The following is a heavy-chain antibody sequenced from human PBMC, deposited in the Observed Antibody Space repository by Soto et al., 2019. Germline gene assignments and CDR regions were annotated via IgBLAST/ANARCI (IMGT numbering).Heavy chain of an antibody. J-gene: IGHJ3*02. CDR1: GGSISSGGYY. D-gene: IGHD3-10*01. CDR3: ARVGSGSYKGAFDI. Sequence: SETLSLTCTVSGGSISSGGYYWSWIRQHPGKGLEWIGYIYYSGSTYYNPSLKSRVTISVDTSKNQFSLKLSSVTAADTAVYYCARVGSGSYKGAFDIWGQGTMVTVSS. V-gene: IGHV4-31*03. CDR2: IYYSGST.